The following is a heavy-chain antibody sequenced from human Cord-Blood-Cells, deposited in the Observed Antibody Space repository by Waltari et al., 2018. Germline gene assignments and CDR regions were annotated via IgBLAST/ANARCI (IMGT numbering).Heavy chain of an antibody. V-gene: IGHV3-53*04. J-gene: IGHJ4*02. CDR2: IYSGGST. CDR3: AGTQSFDY. CDR1: GFTVSSNY. Sequence: EVQLVESGGGLVQPGGSLRLSCAASGFTVSSNYMSWVRQGPGKGCVGVAVIYSGGSTYYADSVKGRFTISKHNSKSTLYLQMNSLGAEDTAVYYCAGTQSFDYWGQGTLVTVSS.